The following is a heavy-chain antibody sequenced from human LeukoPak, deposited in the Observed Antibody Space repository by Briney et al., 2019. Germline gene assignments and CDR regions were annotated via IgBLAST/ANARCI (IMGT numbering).Heavy chain of an antibody. CDR3: AKDGGSDPDSFDI. CDR2: ISSSSSTI. CDR1: EFSVGSNY. V-gene: IGHV3-48*01. Sequence: GGSLRLSCAASEFSVGSNYMTWVRQAPGKGLEWVSYISSSSSTIYYADSVKGRFTISRDNSKNTLYLQMNSLRAEDTAVYYCAKDGGSDPDSFDIWGQGTMVTVSS. D-gene: IGHD2-15*01. J-gene: IGHJ3*02.